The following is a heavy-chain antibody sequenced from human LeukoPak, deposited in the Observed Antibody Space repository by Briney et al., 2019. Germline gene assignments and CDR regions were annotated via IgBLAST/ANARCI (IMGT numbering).Heavy chain of an antibody. D-gene: IGHD3-3*01. J-gene: IGHJ4*02. CDR2: IYSGGST. CDR1: GFTVSSNY. CDR3: ARDRFFGGLDY. V-gene: IGHV3-53*01. Sequence: PGGSLRLSCAASGFTVSSNYMSWVRQAPGKGLEWVSVIYSGGSTYYADSVKGGFTISRDNSKNTLYLQMNSLRAEDTAVYYCARDRFFGGLDYWGQGTLVTVSS.